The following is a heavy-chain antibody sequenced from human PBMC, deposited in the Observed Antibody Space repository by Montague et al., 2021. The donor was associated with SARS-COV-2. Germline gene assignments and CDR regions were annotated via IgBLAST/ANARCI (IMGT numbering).Heavy chain of an antibody. D-gene: IGHD3-10*01. CDR2: ISYDGSNK. V-gene: IGHV3-30*04. Sequence: SLRLSCAASGFTFSSYAMHWVRQAPGKGLEWVAVISYDGSNKYYADSVKGRFTISRDNSKNTLYLQMNSLRAEDTAVYHCARLCDGVVPSPILGVGPYYSYYYMDVWGRGTTVTVSS. CDR3: ARLCDGVVPSPILGVGPYYSYYYMDV. CDR1: GFTFSSYA. J-gene: IGHJ6*03.